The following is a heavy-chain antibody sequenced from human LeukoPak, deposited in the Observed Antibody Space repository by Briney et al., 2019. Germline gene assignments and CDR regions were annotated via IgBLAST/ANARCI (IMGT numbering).Heavy chain of an antibody. Sequence: PSETLSLTCTISGDSTSSDRYYGGWVRQPPGKGLEWIGNIYYSGSTYYNPSLKSRVTISVDTSKNQFSLKLSSVTAADTAVYYCARVRGSSYEVYWFDPWGQGTLVTVSS. CDR1: GDSTSSDRYY. D-gene: IGHD6-6*01. CDR2: IYYSGST. J-gene: IGHJ5*02. CDR3: ARVRGSSYEVYWFDP. V-gene: IGHV4-31*03.